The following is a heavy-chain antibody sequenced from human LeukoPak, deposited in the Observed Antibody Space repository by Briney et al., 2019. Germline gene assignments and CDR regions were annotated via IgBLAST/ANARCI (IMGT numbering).Heavy chain of an antibody. D-gene: IGHD3-22*01. CDR1: GFTFSNYG. V-gene: IGHV3-23*01. J-gene: IGHJ4*02. Sequence: AGGSLRLSCTASGFTFSNYGMGWVRQAPGKGLEWVSNISGSGSSTYYADSVKGRFTISRDNTKNTLSLQMNSLRAEDTAVYYCAKENWAYNWKYDSSASGIKYWGQGTLVTVSS. CDR3: AKENWAYNWKYDSSASGIKY. CDR2: ISGSGSST.